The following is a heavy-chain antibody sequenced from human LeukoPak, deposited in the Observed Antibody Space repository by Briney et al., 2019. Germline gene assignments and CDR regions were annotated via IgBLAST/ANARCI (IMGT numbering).Heavy chain of an antibody. CDR1: GGSISSYY. CDR2: IYYSGST. D-gene: IGHD6-19*01. J-gene: IGHJ2*01. CDR3: ARVQQWLSPNWYFDL. V-gene: IGHV4-59*01. Sequence: PSETLPLTCTVSGGSISSYYWSWIRQPPGKGLEWIGYIYYSGSTNYNPSLKSRVTISVDTSKNQFSLKLSSVTAADTAVYYCARVQQWLSPNWYFDLWGRGTLVTVSS.